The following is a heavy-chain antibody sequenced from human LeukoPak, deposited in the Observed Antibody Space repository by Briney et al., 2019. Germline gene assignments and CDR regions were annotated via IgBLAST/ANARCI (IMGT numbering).Heavy chain of an antibody. D-gene: IGHD3-9*01. V-gene: IGHV4-38-2*01. CDR3: ARGGYNDILTGYRRDDAFDI. Sequence: PSETLSLTCAVSNYSISSGYYGGWIRQPPGKGLEWIKSINHSRSNYYNPSLKSGGTISVDTSTTQSTLKLSSVTAADTAGYYGARGGYNDILTGYRRDDAFDIWGQGTMVTVSS. J-gene: IGHJ3*02. CDR1: NYSISSGYY. CDR2: INHSRSN.